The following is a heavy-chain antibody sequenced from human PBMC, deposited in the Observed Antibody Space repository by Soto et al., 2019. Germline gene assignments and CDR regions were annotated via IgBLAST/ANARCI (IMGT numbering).Heavy chain of an antibody. Sequence: PGESLKISCKGSGYSFSSYWITWVRQKPGEALEWMGRISPSDSYSDYSPTFQGHVSISTDKYTSTVYLERSSLKASDTGMYYCERPIYNGYEIFDYWGQGTRVTVSS. J-gene: IGHJ4*02. CDR2: ISPSDSYS. CDR1: GYSFSSYW. CDR3: ERPIYNGYEIFDY. D-gene: IGHD5-12*01. V-gene: IGHV5-10-1*01.